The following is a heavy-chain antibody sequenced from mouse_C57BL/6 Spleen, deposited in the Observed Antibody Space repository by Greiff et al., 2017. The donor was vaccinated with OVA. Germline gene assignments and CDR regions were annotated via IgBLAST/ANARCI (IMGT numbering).Heavy chain of an antibody. CDR1: GYTFTSYW. CDR2: IDPSDSYT. J-gene: IGHJ4*01. V-gene: IGHV1-50*01. Sequence: QVQLQQPGAELVKPGASVKLSCKASGYTFTSYWMQWVKQRPGQGLEWIGEIDPSDSYTNYNQKFKGKATLTVDTSSSTAYMQLSSLTSEDSAVYYCARMESYAMDYWGQGTSVTVSS. CDR3: ARMESYAMDY.